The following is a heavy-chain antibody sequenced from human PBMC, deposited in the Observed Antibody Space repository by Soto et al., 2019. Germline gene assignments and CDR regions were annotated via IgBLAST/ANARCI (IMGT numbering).Heavy chain of an antibody. Sequence: SGPTLVNPTQTLTLTCTFSGFSLSPSGMRVSWIRQPPGKALEWLARIDWDDDKFYSTSLKTRLTISKDTSKNQVVLTMTNMDPVDTATYYCARIIAVAGSYYFDYWGQGTLVPVSS. D-gene: IGHD6-19*01. CDR2: IDWDDDK. CDR3: ARIIAVAGSYYFDY. J-gene: IGHJ4*02. V-gene: IGHV2-70*04. CDR1: GFSLSPSGMR.